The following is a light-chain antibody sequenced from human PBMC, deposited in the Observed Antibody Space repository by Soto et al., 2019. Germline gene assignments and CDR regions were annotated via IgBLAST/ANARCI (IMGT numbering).Light chain of an antibody. Sequence: QSVLTQPRSVSGSPGQSVAISCTGTSSDVCGYNYVSWYQQHPGKAPKLIIYDVTKRPSGVPDRFSGSSSGNTASLTISGLQAEDEADYFCCSYAGSYSYVFGTGTKVTVL. V-gene: IGLV2-11*01. CDR3: CSYAGSYSYV. CDR2: DVT. CDR1: SSDVCGYNY. J-gene: IGLJ1*01.